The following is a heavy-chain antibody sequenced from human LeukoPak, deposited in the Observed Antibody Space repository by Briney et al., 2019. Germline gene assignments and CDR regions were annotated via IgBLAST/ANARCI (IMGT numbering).Heavy chain of an antibody. V-gene: IGHV3-21*04. CDR3: ATDESFRFGDYGMDV. Sequence: GGSLRLSCAASGFTFSSYSMNWVRQAPGKGLEWVSSISSSSSYIYYADSVKGRFTISRDNAKNSLYLQMNSLRAEDTALYYCATDESFRFGDYGMDVWGQGTTVTVSS. J-gene: IGHJ6*02. CDR2: ISSSSSYI. CDR1: GFTFSSYS. D-gene: IGHD3-10*01.